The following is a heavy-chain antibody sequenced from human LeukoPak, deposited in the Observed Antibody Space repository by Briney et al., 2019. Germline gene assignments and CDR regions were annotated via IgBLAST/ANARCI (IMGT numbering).Heavy chain of an antibody. D-gene: IGHD1-26*01. CDR3: ARVRRGSYSHDAFDI. V-gene: IGHV1-2*02. Sequence: GASVKVSCKASGYTFTGYYMHWVRQAPGQGLEWMGWINPNSGGTNYAQKFQGRVTMTRDTSISTAYMELSRLRSDDTAVYYCARVRRGSYSHDAFDIWGQGTMVTVSS. CDR2: INPNSGGT. CDR1: GYTFTGYY. J-gene: IGHJ3*02.